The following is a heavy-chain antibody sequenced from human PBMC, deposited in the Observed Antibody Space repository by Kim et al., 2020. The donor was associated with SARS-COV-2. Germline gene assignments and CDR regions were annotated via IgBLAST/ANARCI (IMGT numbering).Heavy chain of an antibody. J-gene: IGHJ4*02. D-gene: IGHD6-6*01. V-gene: IGHV1-3*01. CDR2: INAGNGNT. CDR1: GYTFTSYA. Sequence: ASVKVSCKASGYTFTSYAMHWVRQAPGQRLEWMGWINAGNGNTKYSQKFQGRVTITRDTSASTAYMELSSLRSEDTAVYYCARWVIAVRPEPPLDYWGQGTLVTVSS. CDR3: ARWVIAVRPEPPLDY.